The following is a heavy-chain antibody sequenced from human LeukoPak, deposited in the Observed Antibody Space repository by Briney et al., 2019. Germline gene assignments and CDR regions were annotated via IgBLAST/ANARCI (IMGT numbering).Heavy chain of an antibody. V-gene: IGHV3-11*01. D-gene: IGHD4-11*01. CDR2: ISSSGSTI. Sequence: GGSLRLSCAASGFTFSDYYMSWIRQAPGKGLEWVSYISSSGSTIYYADSVKGRFTISRDNAKNSLYLQMNSPRAEDTAVYYCARDSVTRPLPRGAPDYWGQGTLVTVSS. CDR1: GFTFSDYY. J-gene: IGHJ4*02. CDR3: ARDSVTRPLPRGAPDY.